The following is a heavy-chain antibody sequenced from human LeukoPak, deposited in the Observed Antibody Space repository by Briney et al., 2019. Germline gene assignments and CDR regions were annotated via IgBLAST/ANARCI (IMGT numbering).Heavy chain of an antibody. V-gene: IGHV3-7*01. CDR1: GFTFSSYW. Sequence: GGSLRLSCAASGFTFSSYWMSWVRQAPGKGLEWVANIKQDGSEKYYVDSVKGRFTISRDNAKNSLYLQMNSLRAEDTAVYYCARDKDYYESSGYLDYWGQGTLVTVSS. CDR3: ARDKDYYESSGYLDY. CDR2: IKQDGSEK. D-gene: IGHD3-22*01. J-gene: IGHJ4*02.